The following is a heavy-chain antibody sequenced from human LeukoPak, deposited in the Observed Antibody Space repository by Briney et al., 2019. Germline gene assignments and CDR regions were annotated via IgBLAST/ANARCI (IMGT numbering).Heavy chain of an antibody. CDR1: GGSLTDGSYF. CDR3: ARGGDYGVIGYYYMDI. V-gene: IGHV4-61*02. Sequence: SETLSLTCTVSGGSLTDGSYFWTWIRQPAGRGLEWIGRVYSGGSTAYNPSLKSRVTITDTSETQISLRLASVTAADTGVYYCARGGDYGVIGYYYMDIRGKGTTVLVSS. J-gene: IGHJ6*03. D-gene: IGHD3-16*01. CDR2: VYSGGST.